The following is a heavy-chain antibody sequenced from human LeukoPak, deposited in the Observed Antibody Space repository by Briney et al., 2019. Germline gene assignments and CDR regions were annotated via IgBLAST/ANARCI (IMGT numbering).Heavy chain of an antibody. J-gene: IGHJ4*02. Sequence: GGSLRLCCAASRFTFSSSAMSWVRQAPGKGLEWVSSISGSGGSTYYADSVKGRFTISRDNSKNTLYLQMNSLRAEDTAVYYCATGDSSGPFDYWGQGTLVTVSS. CDR1: RFTFSSSA. V-gene: IGHV3-23*01. CDR3: ATGDSSGPFDY. CDR2: ISGSGGST. D-gene: IGHD3-22*01.